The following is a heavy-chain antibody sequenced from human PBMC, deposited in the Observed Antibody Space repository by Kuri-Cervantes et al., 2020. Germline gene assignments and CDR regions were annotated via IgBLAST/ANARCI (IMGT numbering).Heavy chain of an antibody. Sequence: GGSLRLSCAASGFTVSSNYMSWVRQAPGKGLEWVSVIYSGGSTYYADSVKRRFTISRDNSKNTLYLQMNSLRAEDTAVYYCAKERTTVTTREYFQHWGQGTLVTVSS. CDR1: GFTVSSNY. CDR3: AKERTTVTTREYFQH. D-gene: IGHD4-17*01. CDR2: IYSGGST. V-gene: IGHV3-66*01. J-gene: IGHJ1*01.